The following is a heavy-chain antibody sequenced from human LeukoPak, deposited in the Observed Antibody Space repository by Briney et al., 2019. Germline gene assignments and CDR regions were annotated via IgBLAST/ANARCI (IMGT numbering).Heavy chain of an antibody. V-gene: IGHV5-51*01. J-gene: IGHJ4*02. CDR3: ARSFTYYYDSSARLDY. CDR1: GYSFNTYW. CDR2: IYPGDSDT. Sequence: GESLKISCKGSGYSFNTYWIAWVRQMPGKGLEWMGIIYPGDSDTRYSPSFQGQVTISADKSISTAYLQWSSLKASDTAIYYCARSFTYYYDSSARLDYWGQGTLVTVSS. D-gene: IGHD3-22*01.